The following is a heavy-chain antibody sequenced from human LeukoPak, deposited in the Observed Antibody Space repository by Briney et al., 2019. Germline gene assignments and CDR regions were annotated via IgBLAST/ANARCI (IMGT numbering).Heavy chain of an antibody. Sequence: SETLSLTCTVPGGSISPDYWSWIRQPPGKGLEWIGEINHSGSTNYNPSLKSRVTISVDTSKNQFSLKLSSVTAADTAVYYCARHRISDFWSGYYTRYYFDYWGQGTLVTVSS. J-gene: IGHJ4*02. CDR2: INHSGST. D-gene: IGHD3-3*01. V-gene: IGHV4-34*01. CDR1: GGSISPDY. CDR3: ARHRISDFWSGYYTRYYFDY.